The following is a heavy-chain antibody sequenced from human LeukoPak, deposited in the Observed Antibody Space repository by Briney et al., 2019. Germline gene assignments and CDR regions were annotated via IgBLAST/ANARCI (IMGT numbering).Heavy chain of an antibody. Sequence: ASVKVSCKASGYTFTGYYMHWVRQAPGQGLEWMGWINPNSGGTNYAQRFQGRVTMTRDMSTSTVYMELSSLRSEDTAVYYCARASRGVYAMSTLFDYWGQGTLVTVSS. CDR3: ARASRGVYAMSTLFDY. CDR1: GYTFTGYY. J-gene: IGHJ4*02. V-gene: IGHV1-2*02. D-gene: IGHD2-8*01. CDR2: INPNSGGT.